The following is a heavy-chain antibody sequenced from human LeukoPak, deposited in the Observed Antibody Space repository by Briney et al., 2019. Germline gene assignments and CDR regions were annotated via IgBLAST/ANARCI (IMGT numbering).Heavy chain of an antibody. Sequence: GRSLRLSCAASGFTFGDYAMHWVRQAPGKGLEWVSGISWNSGSIGYADSVKGRFTISRDNAKNSLYLQMNSLRAEDTALYYCAKAACGGDCRTFDYWGQGTLVNVSS. CDR2: ISWNSGSI. CDR1: GFTFGDYA. J-gene: IGHJ4*02. V-gene: IGHV3-9*01. CDR3: AKAACGGDCRTFDY. D-gene: IGHD2-21*02.